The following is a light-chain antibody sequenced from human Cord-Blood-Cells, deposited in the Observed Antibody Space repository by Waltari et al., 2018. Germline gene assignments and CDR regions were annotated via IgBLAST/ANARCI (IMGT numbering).Light chain of an antibody. J-gene: IGLJ1*01. CDR2: EVS. V-gene: IGLV2-11*01. CDR3: CAYAGSYDYV. Sequence: QSALTQPRSVSGSPGQSVTISCTGASSDVGGYNYVSWYQQHPGKAPKLMSYEVSKRPPGVPDRCSGSKAGNTASLTISGRQAEDEADYYCCAYAGSYDYVFGTGTKVTVL. CDR1: SSDVGGYNY.